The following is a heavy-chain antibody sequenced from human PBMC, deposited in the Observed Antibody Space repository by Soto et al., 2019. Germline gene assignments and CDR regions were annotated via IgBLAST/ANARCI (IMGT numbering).Heavy chain of an antibody. V-gene: IGHV4-39*01. CDR1: GGSISSSSYY. D-gene: IGHD4-17*01. CDR3: ARQGTLTRAIDY. Sequence: PSETLSLTCTVSGGSISSSSYYWGWIRQPPGKGLEWIGSIYYSGSTYYNPSLKSRVTISVDTSKNQFSLKLSSVTAADTAVYYCARQGTLTRAIDYWGQGALVTVSS. CDR2: IYYSGST. J-gene: IGHJ4*02.